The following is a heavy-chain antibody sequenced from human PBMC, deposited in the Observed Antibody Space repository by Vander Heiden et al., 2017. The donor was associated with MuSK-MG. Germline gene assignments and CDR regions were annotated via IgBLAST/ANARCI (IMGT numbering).Heavy chain of an antibody. CDR2: IYYSGST. J-gene: IGHJ4*02. V-gene: IGHV4-39*01. Sequence: HLPLQESGTALVKPSETLSLTCTVSGGSISSSSYYWGWIRQPPGKGLEWIGSIYYSGSTHYNPSLKSRVTISVDTSKSQFSLKLSSVTAADTAVYYCARWGIVGATSDYWGQGTLVTVSS. CDR3: ARWGIVGATSDY. CDR1: GGSISSSSYY. D-gene: IGHD1-26*01.